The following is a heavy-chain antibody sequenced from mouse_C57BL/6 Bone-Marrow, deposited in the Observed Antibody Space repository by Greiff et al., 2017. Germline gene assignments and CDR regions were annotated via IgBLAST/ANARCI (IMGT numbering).Heavy chain of an antibody. CDR2: INPYNGGT. D-gene: IGHD1-1*02. J-gene: IGHJ4*01. Sequence: VQLQQSGPVLVKPGASVKMSCKASGYTFPDYYMNWVKQSHGKSLEWIGVINPYNGGTSYNQKFKGKATLTVDKSSSTAYMELNSLTSEDSAVYYCARRNIWGDYWGQGTSVTVSS. CDR3: ARRNIWGDY. V-gene: IGHV1-19*01. CDR1: GYTFPDYY.